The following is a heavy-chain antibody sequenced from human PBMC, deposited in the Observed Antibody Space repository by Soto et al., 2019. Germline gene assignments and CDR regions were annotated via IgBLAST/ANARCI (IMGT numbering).Heavy chain of an antibody. V-gene: IGHV1-2*02. CDR1: GYTFTDDF. CDR3: ARAGPGPPDY. CDR2: INPNSGAT. J-gene: IGHJ4*02. Sequence: QVQLVQSGAEVKKPGASVHVSCKAFGYTFTDDFIHWVRQAPGQGLEWVGWINPNSGATNYAQKFQGRVTMTRDTSISTAYMELSRLTSDDTAVYYCARAGPGPPDYWGQGTLVTVSS.